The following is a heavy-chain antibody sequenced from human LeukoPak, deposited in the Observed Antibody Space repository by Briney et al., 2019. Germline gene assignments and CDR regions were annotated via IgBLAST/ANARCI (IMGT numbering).Heavy chain of an antibody. CDR2: INSDGTTT. Sequence: GGSLRLSCAASGYTFSSYWMHWVRQAPGKRLVWVSRINSDGTTTAYADSVKGRFTISRDNSKNTLYLQMNSLRAEDTAVYYCARGDHYDFWSGYYRDDMYYFDYWGQGTLVTVSS. CDR3: ARGDHYDFWSGYYRDDMYYFDY. CDR1: GYTFSSYW. V-gene: IGHV3-74*01. J-gene: IGHJ4*02. D-gene: IGHD3-3*01.